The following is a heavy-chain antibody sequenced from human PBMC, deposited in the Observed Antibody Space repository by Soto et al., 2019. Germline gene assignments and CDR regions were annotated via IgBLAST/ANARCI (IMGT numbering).Heavy chain of an antibody. D-gene: IGHD2-15*01. CDR2: INSDGSST. Sequence: EVQLVESGGGLVQPGGSLRLSCAASGFTFSSYWMHWVRQAPGKGRVWVSRINSDGSSTSYADSVKGRFTISRDNAKNTLYLQMNSLRAEDTAVYYCVRTSLVVAAATREDYWGQGTLVTVSS. J-gene: IGHJ4*02. CDR1: GFTFSSYW. CDR3: VRTSLVVAAATREDY. V-gene: IGHV3-74*01.